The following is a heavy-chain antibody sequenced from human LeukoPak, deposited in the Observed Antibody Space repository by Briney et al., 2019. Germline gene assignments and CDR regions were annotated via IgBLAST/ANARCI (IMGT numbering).Heavy chain of an antibody. V-gene: IGHV1-8*03. CDR2: MNPNSGNT. CDR3: ARVGPELRYFDWLRTDAFDI. D-gene: IGHD3-9*01. Sequence: ASVKVSCKASGYTFTSYDINWVRQATGQGLEWMGWMNPNSGNTGYAQKFRGRVTITRNTSISTAYMELSSLRSEDTAVYYCARVGPELRYFDWLRTDAFDIWGQGTMVTVSS. J-gene: IGHJ3*02. CDR1: GYTFTSYD.